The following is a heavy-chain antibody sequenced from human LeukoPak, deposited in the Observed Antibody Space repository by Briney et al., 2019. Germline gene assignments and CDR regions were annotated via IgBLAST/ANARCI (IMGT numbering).Heavy chain of an antibody. CDR3: ARAQAAAGTGSSPEGPAEFDY. D-gene: IGHD6-13*01. Sequence: GGSLRLSCAASGFTVSSNYMSWDRQAPGKGLEWVSVIYSGGSTYYADSVKGRFTISRDNSKNTLYLQMNSLRAEDTAVYYCARAQAAAGTGSSPEGPAEFDYWGQGTLVTVSS. CDR2: IYSGGST. J-gene: IGHJ4*02. CDR1: GFTVSSNY. V-gene: IGHV3-66*02.